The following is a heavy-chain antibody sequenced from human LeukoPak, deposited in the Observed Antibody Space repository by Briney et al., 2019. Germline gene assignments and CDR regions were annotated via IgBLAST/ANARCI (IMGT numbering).Heavy chain of an antibody. V-gene: IGHV3-21*01. J-gene: IGHJ4*02. CDR1: GFTFSSYS. CDR3: ARVWAEVRGVIPDFDY. D-gene: IGHD3-10*01. CDR2: ISSSSSYI. Sequence: PGGSLRLSCAASGFTFSSYSMNWVRQAPGKGLEWVSSISSSSSYIYYADSVKGRFTISRDNAKNSLYLQMNSLRAEDTAVCYCARVWAEVRGVIPDFDYWGQGTLVTVSS.